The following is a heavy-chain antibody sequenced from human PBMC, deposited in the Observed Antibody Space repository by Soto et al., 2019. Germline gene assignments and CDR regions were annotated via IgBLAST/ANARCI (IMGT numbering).Heavy chain of an antibody. Sequence: PGGSLRLSCAASGFTVSSNYMSWFRQAPGKGLERVSIIYSGGTTYYADSVKGRFTISRDNSKNTLYLQMNSLRAEDTAVYYCARAGISQAAAGSLDCCPIDSWGQGTLVTVSS. CDR1: GFTVSSNY. CDR2: IYSGGTT. J-gene: IGHJ4*02. V-gene: IGHV3-66*01. D-gene: IGHD6-13*01. CDR3: ARAGISQAAAGSLDCCPIDS.